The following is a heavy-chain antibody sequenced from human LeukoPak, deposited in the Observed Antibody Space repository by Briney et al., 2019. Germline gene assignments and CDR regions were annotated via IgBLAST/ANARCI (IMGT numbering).Heavy chain of an antibody. Sequence: SETLSLTCAVYGGSFSGYYWSWIRQPPGKGLEWIGGINHSGSTNYNPSLKSRVTISVDTSKNQFTLKLSSVTAADTAVYYCARGVLRFLEWLLTAPSSNWFDPWGQGTLVTVSS. CDR1: GGSFSGYY. J-gene: IGHJ5*02. CDR3: ARGVLRFLEWLLTAPSSNWFDP. D-gene: IGHD3-3*01. CDR2: INHSGST. V-gene: IGHV4-34*01.